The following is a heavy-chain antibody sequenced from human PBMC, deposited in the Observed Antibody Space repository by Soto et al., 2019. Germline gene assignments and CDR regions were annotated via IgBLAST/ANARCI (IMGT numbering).Heavy chain of an antibody. J-gene: IGHJ1*01. Sequence: GGSLRLSCAASGFTFSSYAMSWVRQAPGKGLEWVSAISGSGGSTYYADSVKGRFTISRDNSKNTLYLQMNSLRAEDTAVYYCAKDSIAVAGRAEYFQHWGQGTLVTVSS. CDR1: GFTFSSYA. D-gene: IGHD6-19*01. CDR2: ISGSGGST. V-gene: IGHV3-23*01. CDR3: AKDSIAVAGRAEYFQH.